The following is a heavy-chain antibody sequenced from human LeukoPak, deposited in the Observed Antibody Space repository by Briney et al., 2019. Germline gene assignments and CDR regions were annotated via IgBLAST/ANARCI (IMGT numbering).Heavy chain of an antibody. CDR3: ARERDLDCSSTSCSMFDY. J-gene: IGHJ4*02. CDR1: GYTFTGYY. D-gene: IGHD2-2*01. Sequence: ASVKVSCKASGYTFTGYYMHWVRQAPGQGLEWMGWINPNSGGTNYAQKFQGRVTMTRDTSINTAYMELSRLTSDDTAVYYCARERDLDCSSTSCSMFDYWGQGTLVTVSS. CDR2: INPNSGGT. V-gene: IGHV1-2*02.